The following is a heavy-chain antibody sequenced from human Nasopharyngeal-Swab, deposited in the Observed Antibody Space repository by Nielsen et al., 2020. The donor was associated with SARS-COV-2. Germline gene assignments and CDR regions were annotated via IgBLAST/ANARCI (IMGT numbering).Heavy chain of an antibody. CDR1: GYTLTELP. Sequence: ASVKVSCKVSGYTLTELPMHWVRQAPGKGLEWMGGFDPEDGETIYAQKFQGRVTMTEDTSTDTAYMELSSLRSEDTAVYYCATGVAVAGRTHFVDYWGQGTLVTVSS. CDR3: ATGVAVAGRTHFVDY. CDR2: FDPEDGET. D-gene: IGHD6-19*01. J-gene: IGHJ4*02. V-gene: IGHV1-24*01.